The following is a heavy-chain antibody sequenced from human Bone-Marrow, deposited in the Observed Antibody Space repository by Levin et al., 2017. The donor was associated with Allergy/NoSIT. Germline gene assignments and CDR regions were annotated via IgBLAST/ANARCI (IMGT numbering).Heavy chain of an antibody. Sequence: SQTLSLTCTVSGDSINNTNHYWSWIRQPAGQGLEWIGRMFAGGAATYNRSLRSRVTISIDTSKNQFSLKVTSVTAADTAVYYCARDETFNSWHTGWFDPWGQGTLVTVSS. CDR3: ARDETFNSWHTGWFDP. D-gene: IGHD6-13*01. CDR2: MFAGGAA. V-gene: IGHV4-61*02. J-gene: IGHJ5*02. CDR1: GDSINNTNHY.